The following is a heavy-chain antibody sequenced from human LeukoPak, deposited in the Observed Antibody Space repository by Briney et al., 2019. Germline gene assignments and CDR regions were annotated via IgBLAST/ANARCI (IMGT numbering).Heavy chain of an antibody. J-gene: IGHJ4*02. Sequence: PGGSLRLSCVASGFTFSSSWMAWVRQAPGKGLQWVANINHDGSVKNYVGSVKGRFAISRDNAQNSFYLQMNSLETDDTAVYYCAKDSCSKGDYWGQGTLVTVSS. CDR2: INHDGSVK. V-gene: IGHV3-7*01. CDR1: GFTFSSSW. CDR3: AKDSCSKGDY. D-gene: IGHD4-4*01.